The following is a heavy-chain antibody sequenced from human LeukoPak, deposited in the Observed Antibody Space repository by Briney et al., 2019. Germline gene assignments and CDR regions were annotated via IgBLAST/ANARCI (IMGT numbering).Heavy chain of an antibody. Sequence: GGSLRLSCAASGFTFSSYAMHWVRQAPGKGLEWVAVISYDGSNKYYADSVKGRFTISRDNSKNTLYLQMNSLRAEDTAVYYCARVAGGEPIVSPLDYWGQGTLVTVSS. V-gene: IGHV3-30-3*01. CDR2: ISYDGSNK. CDR3: ARVAGGEPIVSPLDY. J-gene: IGHJ4*02. CDR1: GFTFSSYA. D-gene: IGHD3-10*01.